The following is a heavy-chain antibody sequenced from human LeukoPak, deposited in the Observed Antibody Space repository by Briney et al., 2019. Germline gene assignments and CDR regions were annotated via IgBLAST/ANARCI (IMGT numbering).Heavy chain of an antibody. CDR3: ATNYSYGTGFDN. CDR2: ISGSGGST. J-gene: IGHJ4*02. D-gene: IGHD5-18*01. V-gene: IGHV3-23*01. CDR1: GFTFSSYA. Sequence: GGSLRLSCTASGFTFSSYAMSWVRQAPGKGLQWVSAISGSGGSTYYADSVKGRFTISRDNSKNTLYLQMNGLRAEDTAVYYCATNYSYGTGFDNWGQGTLVTVSS.